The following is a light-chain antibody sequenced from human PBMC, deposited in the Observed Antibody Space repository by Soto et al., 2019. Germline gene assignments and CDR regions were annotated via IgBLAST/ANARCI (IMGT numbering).Light chain of an antibody. V-gene: IGLV1-47*01. Sequence: QSVLTQPPSASGTPGQRVTISCSGSSSNIGSNYVYWYQQLPGTAPKLLIYRNNQRPSGVPDRFSGSKSGTPASLAISGLRSEDEADYYCAAWDDSLRGVFGGGTQLTVL. J-gene: IGLJ2*01. CDR2: RNN. CDR1: SSNIGSNY. CDR3: AAWDDSLRGV.